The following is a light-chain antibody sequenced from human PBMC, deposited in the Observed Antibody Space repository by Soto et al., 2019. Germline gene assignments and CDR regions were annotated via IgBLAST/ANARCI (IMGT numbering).Light chain of an antibody. V-gene: IGKV1-5*01. CDR1: QSISKW. J-gene: IGKJ2*01. CDR2: DAS. CDR3: QQYDRYSYS. Sequence: DIQMTQSPSTLSASVGDRVTITCRASQSISKWVAWYQQKPGKAPKILISDASSLEGGVPSRFSGSRSGTEFTLTISSLQPDDFATYYCQQYDRYSYSFGQGTKLEIK.